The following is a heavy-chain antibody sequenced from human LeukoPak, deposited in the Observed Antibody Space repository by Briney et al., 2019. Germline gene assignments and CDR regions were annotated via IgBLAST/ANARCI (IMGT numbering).Heavy chain of an antibody. J-gene: IGHJ6*02. Sequence: EASVKVSCKASGYTFTSYGISWVRQAPGQGLEWMGRIIPILGIANYAQKFQGRVTITADKSTSTAYMELSSLRSEDTAVYYCASSIAAAGGYYYGMDVWGQGTTVTVSS. CDR1: GYTFTSYG. D-gene: IGHD6-13*01. V-gene: IGHV1-69*04. CDR2: IIPILGIA. CDR3: ASSIAAAGGYYYGMDV.